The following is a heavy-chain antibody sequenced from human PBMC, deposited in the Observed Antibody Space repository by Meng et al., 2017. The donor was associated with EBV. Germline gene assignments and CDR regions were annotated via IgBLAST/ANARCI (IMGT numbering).Heavy chain of an antibody. CDR3: ARAPDNWNDGPYY. CDR2: IIPIFGTA. Sequence: QVWLVMCGLRVRTPRSSAKVSGSALGGPCSSYATSWVQQAPGQGLEWMGGIIPIFGTANYAQKFQGRVTITADESTSTAYMELSSLRSEDTAVYYCARAPDNWNDGPYYWGQGTLVTVSS. CDR1: GGPCSSYA. J-gene: IGHJ4*02. D-gene: IGHD1-20*01. V-gene: IGHV1-69*01.